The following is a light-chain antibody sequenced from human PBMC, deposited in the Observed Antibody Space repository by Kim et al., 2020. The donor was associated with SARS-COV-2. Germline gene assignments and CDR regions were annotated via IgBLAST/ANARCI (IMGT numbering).Light chain of an antibody. J-gene: IGLJ3*02. Sequence: QSALTQPASVAGSPGQSIIISCTGTSSNVGGHRYVSWYQQYPGKAPTLLMFDVSNRPSGVSDRFSGSKSANTASLTISGLQPEDEAEYYCCSYTTRKTWVFGGGTKVTVL. V-gene: IGLV2-14*03. CDR2: DVS. CDR1: SSNVGGHRY. CDR3: CSYTTRKTWV.